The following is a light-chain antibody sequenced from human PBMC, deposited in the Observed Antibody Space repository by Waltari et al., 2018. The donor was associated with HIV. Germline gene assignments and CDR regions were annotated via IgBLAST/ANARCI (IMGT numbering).Light chain of an antibody. CDR1: SSDVGGYKY. CDR3: SSYAGSNNLV. CDR2: EVS. V-gene: IGLV2-8*01. J-gene: IGLJ1*01. Sequence: QSALTQPPSASGSPGQSVPISCTGTSSDVGGYKYVSWYHQHPGKAPKLMIYEVSKRPSGVPDRFSGSKSGNTASLTVSGLQAEDEADYYCSSYAGSNNLVFGTGTKVTVL.